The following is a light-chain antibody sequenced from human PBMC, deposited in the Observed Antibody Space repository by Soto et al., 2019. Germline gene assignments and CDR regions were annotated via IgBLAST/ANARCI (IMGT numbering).Light chain of an antibody. J-gene: IGKJ2*01. V-gene: IGKV3-20*01. CDR2: GAS. CDR1: QSVSSTY. CDR3: QQYGSSLYT. Sequence: EIVLTQSPGTLSLSPGERATLSCRASQSVSSTYLAWYQQKPGQAPRLLMYGASSRATGIPDRFSGSGSGTDFTLTISRLEPEDFAEYYCQQYGSSLYTFGQGTKLEIK.